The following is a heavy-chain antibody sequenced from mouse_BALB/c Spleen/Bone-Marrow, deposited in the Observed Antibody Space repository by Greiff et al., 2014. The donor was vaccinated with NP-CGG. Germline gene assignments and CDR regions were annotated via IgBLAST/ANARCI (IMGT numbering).Heavy chain of an antibody. D-gene: IGHD1-2*01. Sequence: DVQLQESGGGLVQPGGSLKLSCAASGFDFSRYWMTWVRQAPGKGLEWIGEINPASSTINYTPSLKDKFNITRDNAKNTLYLQMNKMRSEDTALDVYANNYYNGYIACWGQGTLVTVSA. CDR1: GFDFSRYW. J-gene: IGHJ3*01. V-gene: IGHV4-1*02. CDR3: ANNYYNGYIAC. CDR2: INPASSTI.